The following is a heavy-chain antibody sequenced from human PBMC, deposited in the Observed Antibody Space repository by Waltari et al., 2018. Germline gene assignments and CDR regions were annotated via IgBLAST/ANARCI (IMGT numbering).Heavy chain of an antibody. D-gene: IGHD2-15*01. CDR1: GFTFSSYA. Sequence: EVQLLESGGGLVQPGGSLRLSCAASGFTFSSYAMRWVRQAPGKGLEWVSAISGSGGSTYYADSVKGRFTISRDNSKNTLYLQMNSLRAEDTAVYYCAKGPHVVVDREWFDPWGQGTLVTVSS. CDR2: ISGSGGST. CDR3: AKGPHVVVDREWFDP. V-gene: IGHV3-23*01. J-gene: IGHJ5*02.